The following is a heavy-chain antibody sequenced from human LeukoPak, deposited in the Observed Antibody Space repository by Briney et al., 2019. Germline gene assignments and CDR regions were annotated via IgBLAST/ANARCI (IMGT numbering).Heavy chain of an antibody. V-gene: IGHV3-21*01. Sequence: GGSLRLSCAGSGFALKSYSLSWVRQAPGKGLEWVSSISSTSAYIYYADSVKGRFSISRDNVDNVVYLHMNSLGAEDTAVYYCARVAVSGPTGWFDSWGQGTLVIVSS. J-gene: IGHJ5*01. D-gene: IGHD2-8*02. CDR1: GFALKSYS. CDR3: ARVAVSGPTGWFDS. CDR2: ISSTSAYI.